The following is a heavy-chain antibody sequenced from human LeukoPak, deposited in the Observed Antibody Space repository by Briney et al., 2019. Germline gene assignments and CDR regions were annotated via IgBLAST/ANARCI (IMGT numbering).Heavy chain of an antibody. Sequence: GGSLRLSCAASGFTFSSYWMHWVRHAPGKGLVWVSRIYSDGITTNYADSVKGRFTIFRDNAKNTLYLQMDSLRAEDTAVYYCTRRGMALDAFDVWGQGTMVTVSS. CDR1: GFTFSSYW. V-gene: IGHV3-74*01. CDR2: IYSDGITT. J-gene: IGHJ3*01. CDR3: TRRGMALDAFDV. D-gene: IGHD3-16*01.